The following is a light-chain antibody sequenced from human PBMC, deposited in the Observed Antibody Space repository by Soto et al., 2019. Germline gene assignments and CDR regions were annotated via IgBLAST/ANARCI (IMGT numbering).Light chain of an antibody. V-gene: IGLV1-44*01. CDR2: SNN. CDR3: AAWDDSLNGYV. Sequence: QSVLTQPPSASGTPGQRVTISCSGSSSKIGSNTVNWYQQLPGTAPNLLIHSNNQRPSGVPDRFSGSKSGTSASLAIGGLQSEDEADYYCAAWDDSLNGYVFGTGTKVTVL. J-gene: IGLJ1*01. CDR1: SSKIGSNT.